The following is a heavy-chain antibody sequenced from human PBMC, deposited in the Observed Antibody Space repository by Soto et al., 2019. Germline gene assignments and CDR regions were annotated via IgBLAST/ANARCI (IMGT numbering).Heavy chain of an antibody. V-gene: IGHV1-2*04. J-gene: IGHJ4*02. CDR3: ARDGYGGNSFDY. CDR1: GYPFTDYY. Sequence: QVQLVQSGAEVKNPGASVKVSCKTSGYPFTDYYMHWVRQAPGQGLQWVGWIEPNSGGTRYAQKFQEWFTMTRDTSISTAYMELTRLTSDDTAVYYCARDGYGGNSFDYWGQGTLVTVSS. D-gene: IGHD4-17*01. CDR2: IEPNSGGT.